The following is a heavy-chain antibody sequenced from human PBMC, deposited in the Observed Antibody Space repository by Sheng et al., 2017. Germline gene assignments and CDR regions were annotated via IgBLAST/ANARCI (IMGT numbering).Heavy chain of an antibody. D-gene: IGHD5-18*01. Sequence: QVQLVQSGAEVKKPGASVKVPCKASGFTFTSYGFTWVRQAPGQGLEWMGWISANNGDTHYAQKVQDRVTLTTDTSTTTAYMELRSLSSDDTAVYYCARTHIGYGDNSVYWGQGTLVTVSS. J-gene: IGHJ4*02. CDR3: ARTHIGYGDNSVY. CDR1: GFTFTSYG. CDR2: ISANNGDT. V-gene: IGHV1-18*04.